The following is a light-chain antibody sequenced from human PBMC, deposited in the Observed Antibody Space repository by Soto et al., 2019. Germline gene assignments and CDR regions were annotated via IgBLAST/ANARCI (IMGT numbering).Light chain of an antibody. J-gene: IGKJ4*01. CDR1: QSVSSN. CDR2: GAS. Sequence: EIVMTQSPATLSVSPGERATLSCRASQSVSSNLAWYQQKPGQAPRLLIYGASTRATGIPARFSGSGSGTEFTLTISSLQSEDFAVYYCQQYNNWTLIFGGGTKVDIK. CDR3: QQYNNWTLI. V-gene: IGKV3-15*01.